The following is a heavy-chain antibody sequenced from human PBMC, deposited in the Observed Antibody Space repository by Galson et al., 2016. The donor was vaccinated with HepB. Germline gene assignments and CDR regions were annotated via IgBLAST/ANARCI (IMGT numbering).Heavy chain of an antibody. D-gene: IGHD1-26*01. Sequence: SETLSLTCAVSGGSFSGYYWSWIRQTPGKGLEWIGEINHGGSTNYNPSLKSRVTVSVDTSKKQFSPNLTSVTAADTAVYYCARGSNSFGSGSYIAFEVWGQGTMVTVSS. J-gene: IGHJ3*01. CDR1: GGSFSGYY. CDR3: ARGSNSFGSGSYIAFEV. V-gene: IGHV4-34*01. CDR2: INHGGST.